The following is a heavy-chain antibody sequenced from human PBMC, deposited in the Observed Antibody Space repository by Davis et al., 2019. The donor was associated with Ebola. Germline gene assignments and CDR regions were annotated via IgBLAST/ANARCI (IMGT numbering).Heavy chain of an antibody. Sequence: GESLKISCAASGFTFSSYAMSWVRQAPGKGLEWVSAISGSGGSTYYADSVKGRFTISRDNSKNTLYLQMNSLRAEDTAVYYCAKWGYDSSGYTPSDYWGQGTLVTVSS. CDR2: ISGSGGST. D-gene: IGHD3-22*01. V-gene: IGHV3-23*01. CDR3: AKWGYDSSGYTPSDY. CDR1: GFTFSSYA. J-gene: IGHJ4*02.